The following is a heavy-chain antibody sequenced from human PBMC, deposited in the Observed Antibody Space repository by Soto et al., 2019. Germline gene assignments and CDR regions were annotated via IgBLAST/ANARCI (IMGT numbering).Heavy chain of an antibody. CDR3: ARDPAPSGWYDY. J-gene: IGHJ4*02. V-gene: IGHV3-74*01. CDR2: INSDGSST. CDR1: GFSFSNYW. D-gene: IGHD6-19*01. Sequence: EVQLVESGGGLVQPGGSPRLSCAASGFSFSNYWMHWVRQVPGKGLVWVSRINSDGSSTSYADSVKGRFTISRDNAKNRLYLQMNSLRTEDTALYYCARDPAPSGWYDYWGQGTLVTVSS.